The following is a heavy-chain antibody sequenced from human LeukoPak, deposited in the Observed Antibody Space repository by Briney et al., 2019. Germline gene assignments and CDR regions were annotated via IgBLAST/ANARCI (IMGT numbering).Heavy chain of an antibody. CDR1: GDYIKTTNYY. Sequence: SETLSLTCNVSGDYIKTTNYYWPCIRQPPGKGLEWMASVFYSGTTYYNPSLKSRVVTSMDTSRKQISLRLSSVTATDTAIYYCARRSRLYKHETTGYHDSWGQGTLVTVSS. V-gene: IGHV4-39*01. J-gene: IGHJ4*02. D-gene: IGHD4-17*01. CDR2: VFYSGTT. CDR3: ARRSRLYKHETTGYHDS.